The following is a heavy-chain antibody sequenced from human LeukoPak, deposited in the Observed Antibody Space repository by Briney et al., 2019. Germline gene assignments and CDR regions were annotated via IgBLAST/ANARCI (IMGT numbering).Heavy chain of an antibody. CDR1: GGSISGSNYY. Sequence: PSETLSLXCIVSGGSISGSNYYWGWIRQPPGMGLEWIGSIFYSGRTYFNPSLKSRVTISVDTSKNQFSLRLSSVTAADTAVYYCARHEEEDGYNAKTLDYWGQGALVTVSS. J-gene: IGHJ4*02. V-gene: IGHV4-39*01. D-gene: IGHD5-24*01. CDR2: IFYSGRT. CDR3: ARHEEEDGYNAKTLDY.